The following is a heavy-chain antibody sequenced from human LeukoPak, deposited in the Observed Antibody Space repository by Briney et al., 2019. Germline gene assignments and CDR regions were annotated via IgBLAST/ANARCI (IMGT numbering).Heavy chain of an antibody. CDR3: ARPIRRPNSSSGYNWFDP. CDR2: INHSGST. CDR1: GGSSSGYF. V-gene: IGHV4-34*01. J-gene: IGHJ5*02. Sequence: PSETLSLTCAVYGGSSSGYFWSWVRQPPGKGLEWIGEINHSGSTNYNPSLKSRVTISVDASKNQFSLKLSSVTAADTAVYYCARPIRRPNSSSGYNWFDPWGQGMLVTVSS. D-gene: IGHD6-13*01.